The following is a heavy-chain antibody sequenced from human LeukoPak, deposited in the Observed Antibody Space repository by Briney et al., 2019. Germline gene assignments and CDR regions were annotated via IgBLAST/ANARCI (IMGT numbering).Heavy chain of an antibody. J-gene: IGHJ4*02. CDR2: ISRSSSYI. Sequence: GGSLRLSCAASGFTFSSYSMNWVRQAPGKGLEWVSSISRSSSYIYYADSVKGRFTISRDNAKNSPYLQMNSLRAEDTAVDYCARDGAAGPYFDYWGQGTLVTVSS. CDR1: GFTFSSYS. CDR3: ARDGAAGPYFDY. D-gene: IGHD6-13*01. V-gene: IGHV3-21*01.